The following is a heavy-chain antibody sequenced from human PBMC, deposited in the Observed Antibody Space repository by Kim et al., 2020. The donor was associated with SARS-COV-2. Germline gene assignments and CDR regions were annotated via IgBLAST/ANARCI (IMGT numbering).Heavy chain of an antibody. D-gene: IGHD3-10*01. Sequence: HSGSTNYNPSLKSRVTISVDTSKNQFSLKLSSVTAADTAVYYCASPSVTYWGQGTLVTVSS. CDR2: HSGST. CDR3: ASPSVTY. J-gene: IGHJ4*02. V-gene: IGHV4-34*01.